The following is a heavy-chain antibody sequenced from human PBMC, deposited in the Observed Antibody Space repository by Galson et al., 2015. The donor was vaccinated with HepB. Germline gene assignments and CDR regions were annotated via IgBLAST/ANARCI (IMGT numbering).Heavy chain of an antibody. CDR1: GGTFSSYT. CDR2: IIPILGIA. Sequence: SVKVSCKASGGTFSSYTISWVQQAPGQGLEWMGRIIPILGIANYAQKFQGRVTITADKSTGTAYMEPSSLRSEDTAVYYCARSPCPPGGTDCYRIYFDYWGQGTLVTVSS. D-gene: IGHD2-21*02. V-gene: IGHV1-69*02. J-gene: IGHJ4*02. CDR3: ARSPCPPGGTDCYRIYFDY.